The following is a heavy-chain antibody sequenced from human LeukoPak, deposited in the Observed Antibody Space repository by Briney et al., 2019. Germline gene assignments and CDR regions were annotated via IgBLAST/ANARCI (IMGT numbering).Heavy chain of an antibody. J-gene: IGHJ4*02. V-gene: IGHV1-18*01. CDR2: ISAYSGDT. Sequence: ASVKVSCKASGYTFTSYGISWVRQAPGQGLEWMGWISAYSGDTNYAQKLQGRVTMTTDTSTSTAYMELRSLRSDDTAVYYCAREPPPLNIGGQLVPDYWGQGTLVTVSS. D-gene: IGHD6-13*01. CDR3: AREPPPLNIGGQLVPDY. CDR1: GYTFTSYG.